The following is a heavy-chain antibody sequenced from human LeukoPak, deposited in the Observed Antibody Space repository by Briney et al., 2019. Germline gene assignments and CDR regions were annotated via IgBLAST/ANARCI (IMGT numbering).Heavy chain of an antibody. D-gene: IGHD5-24*01. V-gene: IGHV3-53*05. Sequence: GGSLRLSCAASGFTVSGNYMSWVRQAPGKGLEWVSVIYSGGSTYYADSVKGRFTISRDNAKNSLYLQMNSLRAEDTALYYCAKGGYIRWLQLDYWGQGTLVTVSS. CDR2: IYSGGST. CDR3: AKGGYIRWLQLDY. CDR1: GFTVSGNY. J-gene: IGHJ4*02.